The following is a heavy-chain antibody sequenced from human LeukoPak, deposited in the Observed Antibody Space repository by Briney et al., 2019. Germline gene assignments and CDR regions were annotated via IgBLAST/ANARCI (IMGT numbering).Heavy chain of an antibody. CDR3: ARDHYGFWSGFFY. CDR2: ISYDGSNK. J-gene: IGHJ4*02. D-gene: IGHD3-3*01. Sequence: GRSLRLSCAASGFTFSTYAMHWVRQAPGKGLEWVAVISYDGSNKYYADSVKGRSTISRDNSKNTLSLQMNSLRAEDTAVYYCARDHYGFWSGFFYWGQGTLVTVSS. CDR1: GFTFSTYA. V-gene: IGHV3-30*04.